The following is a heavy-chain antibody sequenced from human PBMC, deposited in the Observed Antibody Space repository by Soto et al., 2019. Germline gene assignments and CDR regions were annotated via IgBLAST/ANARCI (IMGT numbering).Heavy chain of an antibody. V-gene: IGHV1-2*04. Sequence: GASVKVSCKASGYTFTGYYMHWVRQAPGQGLEWMGWINPNSGGTNYAQKFQGWVTMTRDTSISTAYMELSRLRSDDTAVYYCARELRYFDWLLTPYYYYGMDVWGQGTTVTVSS. J-gene: IGHJ6*02. CDR3: ARELRYFDWLLTPYYYYGMDV. D-gene: IGHD3-9*01. CDR1: GYTFTGYY. CDR2: INPNSGGT.